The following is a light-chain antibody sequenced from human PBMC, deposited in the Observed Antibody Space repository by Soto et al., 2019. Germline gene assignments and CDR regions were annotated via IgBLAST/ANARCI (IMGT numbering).Light chain of an antibody. CDR2: GAS. CDR1: QRVSSN. J-gene: IGKJ1*01. Sequence: EIVMTQSPATLSVSPWERATLSCTASQRVSSNLAWYQQKPGQAPRLLFYGASPRATGIPVRFSGSGSGTEFTLTICSLQSEDFAVYYCQQYNNWPRTFGQGTTVDI. V-gene: IGKV3-15*01. CDR3: QQYNNWPRT.